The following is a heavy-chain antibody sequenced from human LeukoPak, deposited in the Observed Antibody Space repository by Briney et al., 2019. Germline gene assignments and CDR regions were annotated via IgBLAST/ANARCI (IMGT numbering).Heavy chain of an antibody. J-gene: IGHJ4*02. Sequence: SVKVSCKASGGTFSSYAISWVRQAPGQGLEWMGRIIPILGIANYAQKFQGRVTITADKSTSTAYMELSSLRSEDTAVSYCARGVAVAGSIDYWGQGTLVTVSS. CDR2: IIPILGIA. CDR1: GGTFSSYA. D-gene: IGHD6-19*01. CDR3: ARGVAVAGSIDY. V-gene: IGHV1-69*04.